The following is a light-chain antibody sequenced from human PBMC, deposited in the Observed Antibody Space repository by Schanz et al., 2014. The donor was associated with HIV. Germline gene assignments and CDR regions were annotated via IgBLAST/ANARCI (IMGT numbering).Light chain of an antibody. Sequence: QSALTQPPSASGSPGQSVTISCTGTSSDVGGYNYVSWYQQHPGKAPKLMIYEVSKRPSGVPDRFSGSKSDNTASLTVSGLQAEDEADYYCNSYTSSNTRVFGGGTKLTVL. V-gene: IGLV2-8*01. J-gene: IGLJ3*02. CDR2: EVS. CDR3: NSYTSSNTRV. CDR1: SSDVGGYNY.